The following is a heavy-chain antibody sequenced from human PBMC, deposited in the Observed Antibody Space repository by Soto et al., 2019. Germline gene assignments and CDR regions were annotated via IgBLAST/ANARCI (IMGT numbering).Heavy chain of an antibody. Sequence: GGSLRLSCAASGFTFSNAWMTWVRQAPGKGLEWVGRVKSKTDGGTIDYAAPVKDRFTISRDDSKNTLYLQMNSLETEDTAVYYCIGTYSGSSMRFDYWGQGTLVTVSS. CDR2: VKSKTDGGTI. D-gene: IGHD5-12*01. V-gene: IGHV3-15*01. CDR1: GFTFSNAW. CDR3: IGTYSGSSMRFDY. J-gene: IGHJ4*02.